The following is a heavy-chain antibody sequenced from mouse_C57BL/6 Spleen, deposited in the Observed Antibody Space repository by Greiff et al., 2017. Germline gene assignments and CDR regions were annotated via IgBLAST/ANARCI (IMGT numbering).Heavy chain of an antibody. V-gene: IGHV1-69*01. J-gene: IGHJ4*01. Sequence: QVQLQQPGAELVMPGASVKLSCKASGYTFTSYWMHWVKQRPGQGLEWIGEIDPSDSYTNYNQKFKGKSTLTVDKSSSTAYMQLSSLTSEDSAVYYCARRADGNYVGYYAMDEWGQGTSVTVSS. CDR3: ARRADGNYVGYYAMDE. CDR1: GYTFTSYW. CDR2: IDPSDSYT. D-gene: IGHD2-1*01.